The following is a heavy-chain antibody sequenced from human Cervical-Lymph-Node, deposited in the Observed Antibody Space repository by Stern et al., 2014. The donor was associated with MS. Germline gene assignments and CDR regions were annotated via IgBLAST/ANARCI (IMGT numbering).Heavy chain of an antibody. D-gene: IGHD6-6*01. Sequence: EVQLEESGGGLVKPGRSLRLSCAASGFSFDDYAMHWVRQAPGKGLDWGSGLRWNRGRIGYADSVNGRFTVSRDNAKSSLFLQMNSLRSEDTALYYCVKGGVWQLPNAFDHWGQGTLVTVSS. CDR2: LRWNRGRI. J-gene: IGHJ4*02. V-gene: IGHV3-9*01. CDR1: GFSFDDYA. CDR3: VKGGVWQLPNAFDH.